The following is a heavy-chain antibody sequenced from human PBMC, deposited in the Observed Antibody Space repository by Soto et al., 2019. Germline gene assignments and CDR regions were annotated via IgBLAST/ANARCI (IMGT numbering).Heavy chain of an antibody. Sequence: GASVKVSCKASGGTFSSYAISWVRQAPGQGLEWMGGIIPIFGTASYAQKFQGRVTITADESTSTAYMELSSLRSEDTAVYYCAGGHCSGGSCYAPFTAMAPYYYYYGMDVWGQGTTVTVSS. CDR3: AGGHCSGGSCYAPFTAMAPYYYYYGMDV. J-gene: IGHJ6*02. CDR1: GGTFSSYA. CDR2: IIPIFGTA. D-gene: IGHD2-15*01. V-gene: IGHV1-69*13.